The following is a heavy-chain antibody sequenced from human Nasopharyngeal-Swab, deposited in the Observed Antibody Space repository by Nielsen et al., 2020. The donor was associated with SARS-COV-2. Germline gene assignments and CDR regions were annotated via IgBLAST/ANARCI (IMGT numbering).Heavy chain of an antibody. V-gene: IGHV1-46*02. CDR1: GYTFNSYS. J-gene: IGHJ3*02. CDR3: ARDSSHDAFDI. Sequence: ASVKVASKESGYTFNSYSMHWVRQAPGQGLEWMGIINPSGGSTSYAQKFQGRVTMTRDTSTSTVYMELSRLRSEDTAVYYCARDSSHDAFDIWGQGTMVTVSS. CDR2: INPSGGST.